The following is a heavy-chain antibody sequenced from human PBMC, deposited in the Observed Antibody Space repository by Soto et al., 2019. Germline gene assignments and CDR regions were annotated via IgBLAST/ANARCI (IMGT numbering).Heavy chain of an antibody. CDR3: AGGFSSSSFYFDY. CDR2: IDFTGAGT. V-gene: IGHV3-23*01. D-gene: IGHD6-6*01. Sequence: PGGSLRLSCAASGFPFSSYAMSWVRHAPDKGLEWVSAIDFTGAGTYYADSVKGRFTISRDNSKNTPYLQMSSLRAEDTAVYFCAGGFSSSSFYFDYWGQGTLVTVSS. J-gene: IGHJ4*02. CDR1: GFPFSSYA.